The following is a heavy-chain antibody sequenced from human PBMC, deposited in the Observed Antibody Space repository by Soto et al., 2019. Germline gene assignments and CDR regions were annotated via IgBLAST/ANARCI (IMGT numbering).Heavy chain of an antibody. CDR2: IVVGSGNT. Sequence: SVKVSCKASGFTFTSSAVQWVRQARGQRLEWIGWIVVGSGNTNYAQKFQERVTITRDMSTSTAYMELSSLRSEDTAVYYCAADPHYDFWSGEVDYWGQGTLVTVSS. CDR1: GFTFTSSA. CDR3: AADPHYDFWSGEVDY. V-gene: IGHV1-58*01. J-gene: IGHJ4*02. D-gene: IGHD3-3*01.